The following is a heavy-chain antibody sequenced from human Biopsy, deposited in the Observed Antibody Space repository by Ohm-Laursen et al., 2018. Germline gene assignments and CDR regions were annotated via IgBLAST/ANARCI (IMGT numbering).Heavy chain of an antibody. V-gene: IGHV3-66*01. J-gene: IGHJ4*02. CDR2: IYAGATT. Sequence: SLRLSCAASKFTVRTNSMSWVRLAPGKGLEWVSVIYAGATTYYPDSVKGRFTISRDNSRNTVYLQMVSLRGEDTAVYFCARGSGSGFYFDQWGQGTLVTVSS. CDR1: KFTVRTNS. CDR3: ARGSGSGFYFDQ. D-gene: IGHD2-15*01.